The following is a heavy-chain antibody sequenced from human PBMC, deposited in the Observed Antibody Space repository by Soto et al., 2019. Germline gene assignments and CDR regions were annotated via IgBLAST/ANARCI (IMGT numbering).Heavy chain of an antibody. V-gene: IGHV4-30-2*01. CDR3: ARASDYNWFDP. D-gene: IGHD3-10*01. CDR2: IYHSGST. Sequence: SDTLSLTCAVSSGSISSGGYSWSWIRQPPGKGLEWIGHIYHSGSTYYNPSLKSRVTISVDGSKNQFSLKLSSVTAADTAVYYCARASDYNWFDPWGQGTLVTV. J-gene: IGHJ5*02. CDR1: SGSISSGGYS.